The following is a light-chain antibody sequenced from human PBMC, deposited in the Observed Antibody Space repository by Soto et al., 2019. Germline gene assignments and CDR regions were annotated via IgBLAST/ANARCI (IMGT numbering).Light chain of an antibody. V-gene: IGLV2-14*01. Sequence: QSVLTQPASVSGSPGQSITISCTGSSTDVGAYNYVSWYQQYPVQSPNLLIYEVSRRPSGFSHRFSGSKSVNTASLTISGLQAEDEAHYYCNSYTTMNTYVFGTGTKVTVL. CDR1: STDVGAYNY. CDR3: NSYTTMNTYV. J-gene: IGLJ1*01. CDR2: EVS.